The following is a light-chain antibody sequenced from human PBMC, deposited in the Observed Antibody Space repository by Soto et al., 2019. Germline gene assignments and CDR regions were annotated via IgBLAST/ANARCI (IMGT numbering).Light chain of an antibody. CDR3: CSYAGSKMVL. CDR1: SSDVGAYDY. CDR2: DVH. Sequence: QSVLTQPRSVSGSPGQSVSISCTGTSSDVGAYDYVSWFQRHPGKGPKLIIFDVHERPSGVPNRFSGSKSGNTASLTISGLRADDEADYYCCSYAGSKMVLFGGGTKVTVL. J-gene: IGLJ2*01. V-gene: IGLV2-11*01.